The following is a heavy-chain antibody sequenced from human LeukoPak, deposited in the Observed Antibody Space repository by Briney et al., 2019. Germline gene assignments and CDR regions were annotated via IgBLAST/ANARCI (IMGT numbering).Heavy chain of an antibody. CDR1: GGSFSGYY. D-gene: IGHD5-12*01. V-gene: IGHV4-59*01. CDR2: IYYSGST. CDR3: ARDLPGGGYDY. J-gene: IGHJ4*02. Sequence: SETLSLTCAVYGGSFSGYYWSCIRQPPGKGLEWIGYIYYSGSTNYNPSLKSRVTISVDTSKNQFSLKLSSVTAADTAVYYCARDLPGGGYDYWGQGTLVTVSS.